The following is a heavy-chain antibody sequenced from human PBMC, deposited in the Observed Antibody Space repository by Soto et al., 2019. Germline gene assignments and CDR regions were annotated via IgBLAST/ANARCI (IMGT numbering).Heavy chain of an antibody. D-gene: IGHD2-2*01. CDR3: ARLHGYCISSSCHGHYAMDV. CDR2: IYYSGTT. CDR1: SASISSSSYT. V-gene: IGHV4-39*01. J-gene: IGHJ6*02. Sequence: QLQLQESGPGLVKPSETLSLTCTVSSASISSSSYTWGWIRQPPGKGLEWIGSIYYSGTTYYNPCLNSRVTVFVDTSKNQFSLKVPSVTAADTAVYYCARLHGYCISSSCHGHYAMDVWGQGTTVTVSS.